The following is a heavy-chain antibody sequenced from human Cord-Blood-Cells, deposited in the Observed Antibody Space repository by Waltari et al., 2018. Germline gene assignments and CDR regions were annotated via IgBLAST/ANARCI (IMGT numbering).Heavy chain of an antibody. CDR3: AKDMRVSPGLGRLKNDAFDI. CDR1: GFTFDDYA. Sequence: EVQLVEYGGGLVQPGRSMRLSCAASGFTFDDYAMHWVRPAPGKGLEWVSGISWNSGSIGYADSVKGRFTISRDNAKNSLYLQMNSLRAEDMSLYYCAKDMRVSPGLGRLKNDAFDIWGQGTMVTVSS. J-gene: IGHJ3*02. V-gene: IGHV3-9*03. CDR2: ISWNSGSI. D-gene: IGHD3-3*01.